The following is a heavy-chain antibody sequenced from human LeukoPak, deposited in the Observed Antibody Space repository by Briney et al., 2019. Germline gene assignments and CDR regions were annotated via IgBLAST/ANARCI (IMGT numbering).Heavy chain of an antibody. V-gene: IGHV3-23*01. J-gene: IGHJ4*02. D-gene: IGHD6-6*01. Sequence: GGSLRLSCAASGLTFSSYAMNWVRQAPGKGLEWVSGISGSGGNTYYADSVKGRFTISRDNSKNTLFLQMNSLRAGDTAIYYCAYSSLGISLHYFDFWGQGTLVTVSS. CDR2: ISGSGGNT. CDR3: AYSSLGISLHYFDF. CDR1: GLTFSSYA.